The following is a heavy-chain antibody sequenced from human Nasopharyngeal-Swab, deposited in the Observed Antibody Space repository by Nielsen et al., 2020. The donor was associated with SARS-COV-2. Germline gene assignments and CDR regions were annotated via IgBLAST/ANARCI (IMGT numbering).Heavy chain of an antibody. CDR2: IYYSGST. D-gene: IGHD3-3*01. CDR3: ASLKVGITIFGVVTDRLLDY. J-gene: IGHJ4*02. Sequence: WMRQPPGKGLEWIGYIYYSGSTYYNPSLKSRVTISVDTSKNQFSLKLSSVTAADTAVYYCASLKVGITIFGVVTDRLLDYWGQGTLVTVSS. V-gene: IGHV4-30-4*01.